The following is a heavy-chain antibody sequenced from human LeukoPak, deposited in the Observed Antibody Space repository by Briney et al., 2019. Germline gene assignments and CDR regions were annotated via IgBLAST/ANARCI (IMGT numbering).Heavy chain of an antibody. CDR2: INPNSGGT. D-gene: IGHD3-22*01. V-gene: IGHV1-2*06. CDR1: GYTFTGYY. Sequence: GASVKVSCKASGYTFTGYYMHWVRQAPGQGLEWIGRINPNSGGTNYAQKFQGRVTMTRDTSISTAYMELSRLRSDDTAVYYCARWITMIVGGYYFDYWGQGTLVTVSS. J-gene: IGHJ4*02. CDR3: ARWITMIVGGYYFDY.